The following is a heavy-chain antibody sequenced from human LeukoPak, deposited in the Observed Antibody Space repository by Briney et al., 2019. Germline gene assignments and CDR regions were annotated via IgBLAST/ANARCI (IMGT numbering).Heavy chain of an antibody. CDR2: IKKDGSEK. D-gene: IGHD6-13*01. Sequence: HSGGSLRFSCAASGFIFSNYWMTWVRQAPGKGLEWVANIKKDGSEKYYVDSVKGRFTISKDNAKNSLYLQMNSLRVEDTAVYYCARWGSSWSDFDYWGQGTLVTVSS. V-gene: IGHV3-7*01. J-gene: IGHJ4*02. CDR3: ARWGSSWSDFDY. CDR1: GFIFSNYW.